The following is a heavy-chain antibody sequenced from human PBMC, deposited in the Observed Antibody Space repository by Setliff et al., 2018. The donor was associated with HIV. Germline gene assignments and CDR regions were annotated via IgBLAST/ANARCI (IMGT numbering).Heavy chain of an antibody. J-gene: IGHJ6*03. D-gene: IGHD6-6*01. CDR2: IYYSGST. Sequence: SETLSLTCAVYGGSFSGYYWSWIRQHPGKGLEWIGYIYYSGSTYYNPSLKSRVTISVDTSKNQFSLKLTSVTAADTAVYYCAREGSSRVPVRGFYYYYYMDVWGKGTTVTVSS. CDR1: GGSFSGYY. V-gene: IGHV4-34*01. CDR3: AREGSSRVPVRGFYYYYYMDV.